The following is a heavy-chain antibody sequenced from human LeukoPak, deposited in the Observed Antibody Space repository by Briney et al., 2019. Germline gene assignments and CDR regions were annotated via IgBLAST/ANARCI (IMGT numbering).Heavy chain of an antibody. CDR2: ISGSGSPT. Sequence: TGGSLRLSCAASGFTFSSNAMSWVRQAPGKGLEWVSTISGSGSPTFYADSVKGRFTISRDNSKNTLFLQMNSLRAEDTAIYYCAKDLQRSWFGKFDYWGQGTLVTVSS. CDR1: GFTFSSNA. D-gene: IGHD3-10*01. V-gene: IGHV3-23*01. J-gene: IGHJ4*02. CDR3: AKDLQRSWFGKFDY.